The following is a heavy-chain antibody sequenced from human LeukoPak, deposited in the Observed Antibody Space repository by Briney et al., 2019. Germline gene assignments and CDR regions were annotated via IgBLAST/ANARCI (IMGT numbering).Heavy chain of an antibody. J-gene: IGHJ4*02. V-gene: IGHV3-30*18. CDR3: AKDRETTASGTFNF. CDR2: ISDDGRNK. Sequence: AGSLTLTCAASGFTFNNYGKHYVRQAPGKGLEWVAVISDDGRNKNYADSVKGRFTISRDSSNNTLYLQMSSLRAEDTGVYFCAKDRETTASGTFNFRGEGSLVTVSS. D-gene: IGHD6-13*01. CDR1: GFTFNNYG.